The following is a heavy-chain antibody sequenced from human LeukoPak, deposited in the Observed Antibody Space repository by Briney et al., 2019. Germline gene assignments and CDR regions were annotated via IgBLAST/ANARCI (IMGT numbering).Heavy chain of an antibody. J-gene: IGHJ4*02. CDR1: GFTFSSYG. D-gene: IGHD6-13*01. CDR2: ISYDGSNK. CDR3: AKDLGLIYSSSWYEYYFDY. Sequence: GGSLRLSCAASGFTFSSYGMHWVRQAPGKGLEWVAVISYDGSNKYYADSVKGRFTISRDNSKNTLYLQMNSLRAEDTAVYYCAKDLGLIYSSSWYEYYFDYWGQGTLIAV. V-gene: IGHV3-30*18.